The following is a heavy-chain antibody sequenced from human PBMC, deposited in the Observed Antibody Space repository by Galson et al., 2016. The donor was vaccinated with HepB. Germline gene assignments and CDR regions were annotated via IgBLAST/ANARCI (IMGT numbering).Heavy chain of an antibody. CDR1: GFSFSSFW. Sequence: SLRLSCAGSGFSFSSFWMNWVRQAPGRGLEWVGNIKQDGSETYYVGSVEGRFTISRDNAKNSVFLQMNSLRPEDAAVYYCAGGGGFLADVWGQGTTVTVSS. CDR2: IKQDGSET. CDR3: AGGGGFLADV. V-gene: IGHV3-7*01. J-gene: IGHJ6*02.